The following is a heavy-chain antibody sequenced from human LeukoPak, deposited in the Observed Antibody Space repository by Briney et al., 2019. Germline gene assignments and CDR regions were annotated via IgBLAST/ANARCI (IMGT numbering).Heavy chain of an antibody. CDR3: VVHSATSCY. CDR2: ITTSGTST. D-gene: IGHD1-26*01. Sequence: GGSLRLSCAPSGFTFSSYEMNWVRQAPGKGLEWISYITTSGTSTYYADSVKGRFTISRDNGKTALSLQMNSLRAEDTAVYYCVVHSATSCYWGQGTLVTVSS. J-gene: IGHJ4*02. CDR1: GFTFSSYE. V-gene: IGHV3-48*03.